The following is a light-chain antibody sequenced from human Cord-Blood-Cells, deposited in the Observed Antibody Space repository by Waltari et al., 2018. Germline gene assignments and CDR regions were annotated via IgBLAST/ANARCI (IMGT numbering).Light chain of an antibody. J-gene: IGLJ1*01. V-gene: IGLV2-23*01. Sequence: QSALTQPASVSGSPGQSITISCTGTSRNVGSYNLVPWYQQHPGKSPNLRIYEGSKRPSGVSNRFSGSKSGNTASLTISGLQAEDEADYYCCSYAGSSTYVFGTGTKVTVL. CDR3: CSYAGSSTYV. CDR2: EGS. CDR1: SRNVGSYNL.